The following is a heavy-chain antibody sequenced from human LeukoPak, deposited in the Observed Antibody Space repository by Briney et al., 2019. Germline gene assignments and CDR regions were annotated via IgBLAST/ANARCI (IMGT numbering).Heavy chain of an antibody. CDR1: GGSISSDY. CDR3: ARTSLNSDFDPPWWTDA. J-gene: IGHJ5*02. Sequence: PSETLTLTCAVSGGSISSDYWRWIRQPPGKGPEWIGYIYYSGTTNYNPSLKSRVTISVDTSKKQFSLKLSSVTAADTAVYYCARTSLNSDFDPPWWTDAWGQGTLVTVSS. V-gene: IGHV4-59*08. CDR2: IYYSGTT. D-gene: IGHD2-15*01.